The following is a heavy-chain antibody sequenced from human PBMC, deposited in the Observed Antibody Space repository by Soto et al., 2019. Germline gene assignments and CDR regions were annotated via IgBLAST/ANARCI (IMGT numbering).Heavy chain of an antibody. J-gene: IGHJ5*02. Sequence: QLQLQESGPGLVKPSETLSLTCTVSGGSISSSSYYWGWIRQPPGKGLEWIGSIYYSGSTYYNPSLKSRVTISVDTSKTQFSLKLSSVTAADTAVYYCARQGLAVAGFDPWGQGTLVTVSS. CDR2: IYYSGST. CDR1: GGSISSSSYY. V-gene: IGHV4-39*01. D-gene: IGHD6-19*01. CDR3: ARQGLAVAGFDP.